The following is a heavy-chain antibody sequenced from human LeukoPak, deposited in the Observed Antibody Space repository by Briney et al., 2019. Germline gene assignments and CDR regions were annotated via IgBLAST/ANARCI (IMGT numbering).Heavy chain of an antibody. CDR2: ISSSSSYI. CDR1: GFTFSSYS. J-gene: IGHJ4*02. V-gene: IGHV3-21*01. D-gene: IGHD6-19*01. CDR3: AKALGVYYIAVAVDY. Sequence: KAGGSLRLSCAASGFTFSSYSMNWVRQAPGKGLEWVSSISSSSSYIYYADSVKGRFTISRDNAKNSLYLQMNSLRAEDTAVYYCAKALGVYYIAVAVDYWGQGTLVTVSS.